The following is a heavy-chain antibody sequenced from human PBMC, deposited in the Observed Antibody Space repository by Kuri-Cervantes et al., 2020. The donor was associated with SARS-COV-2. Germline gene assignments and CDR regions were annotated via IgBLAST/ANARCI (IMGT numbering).Heavy chain of an antibody. V-gene: IGHV3-73*01. Sequence: GGSLRLSCAASGFTFSGSAMHWVRQAPGKGLEWVGRIRSKANNYATTYGASVKGRFTISRDDSKNTAYLQMNSLKTDDTAVYYCTRPKEGYYMDVWGKGNTVTVYS. CDR1: GFTFSGSA. CDR2: IRSKANNYAT. J-gene: IGHJ6*03. CDR3: TRPKEGYYMDV.